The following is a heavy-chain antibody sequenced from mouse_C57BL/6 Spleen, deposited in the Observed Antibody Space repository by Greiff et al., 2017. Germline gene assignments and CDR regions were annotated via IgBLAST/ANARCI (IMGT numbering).Heavy chain of an antibody. V-gene: IGHV1-39*01. Sequence: VHVKQSGPELVKPGASVKISCKASGYSFTDYNMNWVKQSNGKSLGWIGVITPNYGTTSYNQKFKGKATLTVDQSSSTAYMQLNSLTSEDSAVYYCARWRDDYDREGAMDYWGQGTSVTVSS. J-gene: IGHJ4*01. CDR3: ARWRDDYDREGAMDY. CDR1: GYSFTDYN. D-gene: IGHD2-4*01. CDR2: ITPNYGTT.